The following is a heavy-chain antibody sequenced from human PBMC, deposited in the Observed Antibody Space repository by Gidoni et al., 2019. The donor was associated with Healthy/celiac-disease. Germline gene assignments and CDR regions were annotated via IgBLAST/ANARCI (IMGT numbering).Heavy chain of an antibody. CDR2: MNPNSGNT. Sequence: VQLVQSGAEVKKPGASVKDSCKASGYTFTSYDINCVRQATGQGLEWMGLMNPNSGNTGYAQKFQGRVTMTRNTSISTAYMELSSLRSEETSVYYCARVYYDILTGYEYNWFDPWGQGTLVTVSS. D-gene: IGHD3-9*01. V-gene: IGHV1-8*01. J-gene: IGHJ5*02. CDR1: GYTFTSYD. CDR3: ARVYYDILTGYEYNWFDP.